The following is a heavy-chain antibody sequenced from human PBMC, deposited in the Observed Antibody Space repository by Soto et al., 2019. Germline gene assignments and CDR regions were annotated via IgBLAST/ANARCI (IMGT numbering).Heavy chain of an antibody. Sequence: QVQLVESGGGVVQPGRSLRLSCAASGFTFSSYGIHWVRQAPGKGLEWVAVISYDGSNKYYADSVKGRFTISRDNSKNTLYLQMNSLRAEDTAVYYCAKDSMVRGVINPFDYWGQGTLVTVSS. V-gene: IGHV3-30*18. D-gene: IGHD3-10*01. CDR3: AKDSMVRGVINPFDY. CDR2: ISYDGSNK. J-gene: IGHJ4*02. CDR1: GFTFSSYG.